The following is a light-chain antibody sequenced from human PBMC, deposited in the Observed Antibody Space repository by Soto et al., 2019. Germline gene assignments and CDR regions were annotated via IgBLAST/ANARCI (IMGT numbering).Light chain of an antibody. Sequence: DIVMTQSPLSLPVTPGEPAAISCRASQSLLHSSGFYFLNWYLQKPGQTPQLLIYLASNRAAGVPGRCSGSGSGTDFTLKISRVEAEDVGVYYCMQATQTRTFGQGTKVEIK. J-gene: IGKJ1*01. CDR1: QSLLHSSGFYF. V-gene: IGKV2-28*01. CDR2: LAS. CDR3: MQATQTRT.